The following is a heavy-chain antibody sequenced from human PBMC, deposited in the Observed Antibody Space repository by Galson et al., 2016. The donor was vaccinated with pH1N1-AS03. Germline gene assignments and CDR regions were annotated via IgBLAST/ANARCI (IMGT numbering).Heavy chain of an antibody. J-gene: IGHJ4*02. CDR3: ARARTTATKGEMGF. CDR2: INPNTGNL. Sequence: SVKVSCKASGYTFTNYALNWVRQAPGQGLEWMGWINPNTGNLTYAQGFTGRFVFSSERSVSTAYLQISSLKAEDTAVYYCARARTTATKGEMGFWGQGTLVTVSS. CDR1: GYTFTNYA. D-gene: IGHD4-11*01. V-gene: IGHV7-4-1*02.